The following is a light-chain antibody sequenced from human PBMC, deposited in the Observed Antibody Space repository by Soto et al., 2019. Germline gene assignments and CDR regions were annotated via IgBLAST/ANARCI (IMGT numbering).Light chain of an antibody. V-gene: IGLV2-14*03. CDR1: SSGVGGYNY. CDR2: DVT. Sequence: QSALTQPASVSGSPGQSITISCTGTSSGVGGYNYVSWYQHHPGKAPKLIIYDVTNRPSGVSNPSSGSKSGNTASLTISGLQPEDEADYYCSSYTTSNTRQIVFGTGTKVTVL. J-gene: IGLJ1*01. CDR3: SSYTTSNTRQIV.